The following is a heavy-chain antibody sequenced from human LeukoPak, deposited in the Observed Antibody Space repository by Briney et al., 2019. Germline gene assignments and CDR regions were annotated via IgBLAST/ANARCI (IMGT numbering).Heavy chain of an antibody. CDR3: AKIYSYGYFDY. V-gene: IGHV3-30*18. CDR1: GFTFSSYG. D-gene: IGHD5-18*01. Sequence: PGRSLRPSCAASGFTFSSYGMHWVRQAPGKGLEWVAVISYDGSNKYYADSVKGRFTISRDNSKNTLYLQMNSLRAEDTAVYYCAKIYSYGYFDYWGQGTLVTVSS. CDR2: ISYDGSNK. J-gene: IGHJ4*02.